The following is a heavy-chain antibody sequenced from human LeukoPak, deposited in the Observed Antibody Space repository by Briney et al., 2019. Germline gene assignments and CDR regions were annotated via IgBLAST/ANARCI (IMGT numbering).Heavy chain of an antibody. Sequence: GGSLRLSCVGSEFTFSSYWMTWVRQAQGDGLEWVANINQDGSETRYVDSVEGRFTISRDNARNSLFLQLNILRAEDTALYYCARVGSDQYRGAFDIWGQGTMVTVSS. CDR1: EFTFSSYW. CDR2: INQDGSET. J-gene: IGHJ3*02. CDR3: ARVGSDQYRGAFDI. D-gene: IGHD5-18*01. V-gene: IGHV3-7*01.